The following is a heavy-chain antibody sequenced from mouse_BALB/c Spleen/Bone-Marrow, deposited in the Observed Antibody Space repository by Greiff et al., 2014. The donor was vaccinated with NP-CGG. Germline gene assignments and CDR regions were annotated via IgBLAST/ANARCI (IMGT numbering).Heavy chain of an antibody. CDR3: TNGYDYYAMDY. J-gene: IGHJ4*01. CDR1: GYSFTSYW. V-gene: IGHV1-5*01. Sequence: EVQLQQSGTVLARPGASVKMSCKASGYSFTSYWMHWVKQRPGQGLEWIGAIYPGNSDTSYNQKFKGKAKLTAVTSASTAYMELSSLTNEGSAVYYCTNGYDYYAMDYWGQGTSVTVSS. CDR2: IYPGNSDT. D-gene: IGHD2-2*01.